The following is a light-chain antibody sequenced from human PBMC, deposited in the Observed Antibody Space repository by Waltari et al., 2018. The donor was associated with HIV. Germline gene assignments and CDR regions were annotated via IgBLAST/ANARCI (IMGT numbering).Light chain of an antibody. V-gene: IGLV3-9*01. CDR3: QVWDSITVV. J-gene: IGLJ2*01. CDR2: RDS. Sequence: SYELTQPPSVSVALGQTARLTCGGKNIGSKNVHWYQQKPGQAPVLVIYRDSNRPSGIPERFSGSNSGNTATLTISRAQAGDEADYYCQVWDSITVVFGGGTKLTVL. CDR1: NIGSKN.